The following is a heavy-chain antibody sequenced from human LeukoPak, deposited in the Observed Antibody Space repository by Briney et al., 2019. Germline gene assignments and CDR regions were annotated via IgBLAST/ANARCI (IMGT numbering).Heavy chain of an antibody. V-gene: IGHV4-39*07. D-gene: IGHD6-19*01. CDR3: ASLYSSGWYPGGNFDY. CDR2: IYYSGST. Sequence: SETLSLTCTVSGGSISSSNYYWGWIRQPPGKGLEWIGSIYYSGSTYYNPSLKSRITISVDTSKNQFSLKLSSVTAADTAVYYCASLYSSGWYPGGNFDYWGQGTLVTVSS. J-gene: IGHJ4*02. CDR1: GGSISSSNYY.